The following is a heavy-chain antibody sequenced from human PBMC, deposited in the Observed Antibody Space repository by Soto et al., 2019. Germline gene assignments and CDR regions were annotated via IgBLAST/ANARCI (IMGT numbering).Heavy chain of an antibody. D-gene: IGHD2-2*01. CDR2: ISGSGGST. CDR3: ARGPPGYWSSTSWQPNHAFDI. CDR1: GFTFSGYA. J-gene: IGHJ3*02. Sequence: PGGSLRLSCAASGFTFSGYAMSWVRQAPGKGLEWVSAISGSGGSTYYADSVKGRFTISRDNSKNTLYLQMNSLRAEDTAVYYCARGPPGYWSSTSWQPNHAFDIWGQGTMVTVSS. V-gene: IGHV3-23*01.